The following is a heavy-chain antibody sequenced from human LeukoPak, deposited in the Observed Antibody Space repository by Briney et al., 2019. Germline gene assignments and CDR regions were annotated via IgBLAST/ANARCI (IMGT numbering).Heavy chain of an antibody. CDR1: GYTFTSYD. D-gene: IGHD2-2*01. CDR2: MNPNSGNT. CDR3: ARSKAHLSTSWYGTWFDP. V-gene: IGHV1-8*03. J-gene: IGHJ5*02. Sequence: ASVKVSCKASGYTFTSYDINWVRQATGQGLEWMGWMNPNSGNTGYAQKFQGRVTITRNTSISTAYMELSSLRSEDTAVYYCARSKAHLSTSWYGTWFDPWGQGTLVTVSS.